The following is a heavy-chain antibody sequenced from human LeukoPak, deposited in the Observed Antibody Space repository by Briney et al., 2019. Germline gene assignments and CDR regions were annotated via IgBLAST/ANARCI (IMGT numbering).Heavy chain of an antibody. CDR2: ISSISSYI. CDR1: GFPFGSYS. Sequence: GGSRLLSGAAPGFPFGSYSMNGVGRARGKGREWVPSISSISSYIYYADSVKGRFTISRDHAKNSLYLQMNSLRAEDTAVYYCARVGYSGYDWKGGYYYSYGMDVWGQGTTVTVSS. V-gene: IGHV3-21*01. CDR3: ARVGYSGYDWKGGYYYSYGMDV. J-gene: IGHJ6*02. D-gene: IGHD5-12*01.